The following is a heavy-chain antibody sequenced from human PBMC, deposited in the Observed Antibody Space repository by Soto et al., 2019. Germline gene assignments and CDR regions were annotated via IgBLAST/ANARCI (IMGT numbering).Heavy chain of an antibody. CDR3: ASPPYDSSGYIPFDY. CDR1: GFTFSSYA. CDR2: ISYDGSNK. J-gene: IGHJ4*02. Sequence: GGSLRLSCAASGFTFSSYAMHWVRQAPGKGLECVAVISYDGSNKYYADSVKGRFTISRDNSKNTLYLQMNSLRAEDTAVYYCASPPYDSSGYIPFDYWGQGTLVTVYS. V-gene: IGHV3-30-3*01. D-gene: IGHD3-22*01.